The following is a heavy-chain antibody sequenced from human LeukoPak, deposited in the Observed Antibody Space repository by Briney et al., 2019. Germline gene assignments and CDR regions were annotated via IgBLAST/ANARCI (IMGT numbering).Heavy chain of an antibody. V-gene: IGHV4-31*03. D-gene: IGHD3-22*01. Sequence: SETLSLTCTVSGGAISSGGSYWSWIRQHPGKGLEWIGYIYYSGSTYYNPSLKSRVTISVDTSKNQFSLKLSSVTAADTAVYYCARQEYYYDSSGYTLDAFDIWGQGTMVTVSS. CDR1: GGAISSGGSY. CDR3: ARQEYYYDSSGYTLDAFDI. J-gene: IGHJ3*02. CDR2: IYYSGST.